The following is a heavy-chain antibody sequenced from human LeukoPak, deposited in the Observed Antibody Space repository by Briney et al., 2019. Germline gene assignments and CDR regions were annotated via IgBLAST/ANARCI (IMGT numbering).Heavy chain of an antibody. D-gene: IGHD1-1*01. V-gene: IGHV3-7*01. Sequence: GGSLRLSCAASGFTFSSYWMSWVRQAPGKGLEWVANIKQDESDKYYVDFVKGRFTISRDNAKNSLYLQMNSLRAEDTAVYYCARDKIEGPTKLDYWGQGILVTVSS. CDR3: ARDKIEGPTKLDY. J-gene: IGHJ4*02. CDR2: IKQDESDK. CDR1: GFTFSSYW.